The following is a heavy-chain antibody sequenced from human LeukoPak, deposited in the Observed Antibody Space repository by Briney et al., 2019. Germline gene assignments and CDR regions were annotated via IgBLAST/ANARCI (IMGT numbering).Heavy chain of an antibody. CDR2: INVYNGHT. Sequence: ASVKVSCKTSGYTFTYYVIRWVGQAPGQGLKGMGWINVYNGHTIDAQKFQGRVTMTTDTSTSPAYMELRSLSYDDTAVSYCARGEKPYDYWGQGTLVSVSS. V-gene: IGHV1-18*01. CDR1: GYTFTYYV. J-gene: IGHJ4*02. D-gene: IGHD1-26*01. CDR3: ARGEKPYDY.